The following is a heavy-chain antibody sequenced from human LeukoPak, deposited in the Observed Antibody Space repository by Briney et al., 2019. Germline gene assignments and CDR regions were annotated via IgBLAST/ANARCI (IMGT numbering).Heavy chain of an antibody. CDR1: GGSISTYY. D-gene: IGHD6-13*01. CDR3: ARGQEQQLFYFDY. CDR2: IYHSGST. Sequence: PSETLSLTCTVSGGSISTYYWSWIRQPPGKGLEWIGYIYHSGSTKYNPSLKSRVTISVDTSKNQFSLKLSSVTAADTAVYYCARGQEQQLFYFDYWGQGTLVTVSS. V-gene: IGHV4-59*12. J-gene: IGHJ4*02.